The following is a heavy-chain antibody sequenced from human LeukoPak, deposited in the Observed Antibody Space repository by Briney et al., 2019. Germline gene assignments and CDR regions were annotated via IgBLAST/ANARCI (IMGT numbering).Heavy chain of an antibody. CDR1: GGSISSHY. J-gene: IGHJ4*02. Sequence: SETLSLTCTVSGGSISSHYWGWIRQPPGKGLEWIGSIYYSGSALYNPSLKSRVTISADASKNQFSLRLSSVTAADTAVYYCARTYYYDSSGPYYWGQGTLVTVSS. D-gene: IGHD3-22*01. V-gene: IGHV4-39*07. CDR3: ARTYYYDSSGPYY. CDR2: IYYSGSA.